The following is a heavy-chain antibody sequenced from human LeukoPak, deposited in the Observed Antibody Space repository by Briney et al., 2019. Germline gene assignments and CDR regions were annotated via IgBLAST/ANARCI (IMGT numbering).Heavy chain of an antibody. D-gene: IGHD2-2*01. V-gene: IGHV4-59*01. CDR1: GASISNYY. J-gene: IGHJ5*02. CDR3: ARLGGCSSISCYVHWFDP. Sequence: PSETLSLTCTVSGASISNYYWNWIRQPPGKGLEWIGYIYYTGSTNYNPSLKSRVTISVDTSKNQFSLKLSSATAADTAVYYCARLGGCSSISCYVHWFDPWGQGTLVTVSS. CDR2: IYYTGST.